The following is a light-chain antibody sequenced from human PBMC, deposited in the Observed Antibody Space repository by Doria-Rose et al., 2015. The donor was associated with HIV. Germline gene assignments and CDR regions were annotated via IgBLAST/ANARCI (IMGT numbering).Light chain of an antibody. CDR1: QDISNY. CDR2: DAS. J-gene: IGKJ5*01. CDR3: QQYENVPIT. V-gene: IGKV1-33*01. Sequence: QSPSSLSASVGDRVTITCQASQDISNYLNWYQHKPGKAPKLLICDASNLETGVPSRFSGSGSGTNFTLTISSLQPEDIATFYCQQYENVPITFGQGTRLEIK.